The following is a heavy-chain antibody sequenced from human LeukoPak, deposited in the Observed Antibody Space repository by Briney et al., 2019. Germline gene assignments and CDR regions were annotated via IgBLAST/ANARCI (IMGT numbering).Heavy chain of an antibody. V-gene: IGHV3-9*01. D-gene: IGHD4-17*01. J-gene: IGHJ2*01. Sequence: GGSLRLSCAASGFTFDDYAMHWVRQTPGKGLEWVSGISWNSGSIGYADSVKGRFTISRDDAKNTLYLQMNSLRAEDTAMYYCARDSHYGDYLVYWYFDLWGRGTLSLSPQ. CDR1: GFTFDDYA. CDR2: ISWNSGSI. CDR3: ARDSHYGDYLVYWYFDL.